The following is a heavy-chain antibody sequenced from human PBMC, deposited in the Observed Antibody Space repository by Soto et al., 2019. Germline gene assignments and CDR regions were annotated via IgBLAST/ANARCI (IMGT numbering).Heavy chain of an antibody. CDR3: AAGPYYYYGLDV. V-gene: IGHV4-30-2*01. CDR2: VYHNGNA. Sequence: SETLSLTCTVSGGSISTPGYSWSWIRQPPGKAPEWIGYVYHNGNAYPKPSLKSRVTISLDEAKNQFSLKITPVTAAHTGLDYCAAGPYYYYGLDVWGRGTTVTVSS. CDR1: GGSISTPGYS. J-gene: IGHJ6*02. D-gene: IGHD6-13*01.